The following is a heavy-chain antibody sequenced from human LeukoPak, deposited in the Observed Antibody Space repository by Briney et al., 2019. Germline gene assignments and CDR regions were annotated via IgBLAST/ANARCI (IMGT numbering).Heavy chain of an antibody. V-gene: IGHV3-23*01. J-gene: IGHJ3*02. Sequence: GGSLRLSCAASGFTFSTYAMSWVRQAPGKGLEWVSAVSASDGRTYYADSVKGRFTISRDNFKNALHVQMNSVRAEDTVVYYCVRDKRFPDDVFDIWGQGTMVTVSS. CDR2: VSASDGRT. CDR3: VRDKRFPDDVFDI. CDR1: GFTFSTYA. D-gene: IGHD3-10*01.